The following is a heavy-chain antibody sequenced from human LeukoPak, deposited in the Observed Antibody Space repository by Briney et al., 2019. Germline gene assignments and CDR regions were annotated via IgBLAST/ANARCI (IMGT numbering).Heavy chain of an antibody. D-gene: IGHD2-2*02. CDR3: ARSYCSSNSCHRSLDY. CDR1: GGYISSDDYY. J-gene: IGHJ4*02. Sequence: PSQTLSLTCTVSGGYISSDDYYWSWIRQPPGKGLEWIGYIYYSGITYYNPSLKSRVTISVDTSKNQFSLKLSSVTAADTAVYYCARSYCSSNSCHRSLDYWGQGTLVTVSS. CDR2: IYYSGIT. V-gene: IGHV4-30-4*01.